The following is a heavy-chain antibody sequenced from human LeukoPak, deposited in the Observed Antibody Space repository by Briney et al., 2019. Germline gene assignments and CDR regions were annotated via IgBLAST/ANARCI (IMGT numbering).Heavy chain of an antibody. CDR1: GGTFSSYA. CDR3: AREALLYYDSSGYYLGWFQH. D-gene: IGHD3-22*01. V-gene: IGHV1-69*05. Sequence: ASVKVSCKASGGTFSSYAISWVGQAPGQGLEGMGRIIPIFGTANYAQKFQGRVTITTDESTSTAYMELSSLRSEDTALYYCAREALLYYDSSGYYLGWFQHWGQGTLVTVSS. CDR2: IIPIFGTA. J-gene: IGHJ1*01.